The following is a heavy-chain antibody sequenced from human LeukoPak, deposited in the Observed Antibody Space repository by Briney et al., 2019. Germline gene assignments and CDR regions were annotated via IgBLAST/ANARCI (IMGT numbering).Heavy chain of an antibody. CDR2: ISAYNGNT. Sequence: ASVKVSCKASGYTFTSYGISWVRQAPGQGLEWMGWISAYNGNTNYAQKLQGRVTMTTDTSTSTAYMELRSLRSDDTAVYYCPRDHYMDTSMLYWGQGTLVTVSS. J-gene: IGHJ4*02. CDR1: GYTFTSYG. V-gene: IGHV1-18*01. D-gene: IGHD5-18*01. CDR3: PRDHYMDTSMLY.